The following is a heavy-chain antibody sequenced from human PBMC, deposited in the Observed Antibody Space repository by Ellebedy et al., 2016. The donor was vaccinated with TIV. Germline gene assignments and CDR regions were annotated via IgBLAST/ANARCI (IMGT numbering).Heavy chain of an antibody. CDR3: ARALYDSSGYNNWFDP. V-gene: IGHV1-2*02. CDR1: GYTFTGYY. CDR2: INPNSGGT. D-gene: IGHD3-22*01. J-gene: IGHJ5*02. Sequence: ASVKVSCKASGYTFTGYYMHWVRQARGQGLEWMGWINPNSGGTNYAQKFQGRVTMTRDTSISTAYMELSRLRSDDTAVYYCARALYDSSGYNNWFDPWGQGTLVTVSS.